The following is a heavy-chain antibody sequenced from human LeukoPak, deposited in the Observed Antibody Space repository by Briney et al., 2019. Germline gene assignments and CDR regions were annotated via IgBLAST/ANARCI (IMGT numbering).Heavy chain of an antibody. J-gene: IGHJ6*02. Sequence: GGSLRLPCAASGFTFSDYYMSWIRQAPGKGLEWVSDISSSGSTIYYADSVKGRFTISRDNAKNSLYLQMNSLRAEDTAVYYCASMCSGGSCYNYYGMDVWGQGTTVTVSS. D-gene: IGHD2-15*01. CDR1: GFTFSDYY. V-gene: IGHV3-11*01. CDR2: ISSSGSTI. CDR3: ASMCSGGSCYNYYGMDV.